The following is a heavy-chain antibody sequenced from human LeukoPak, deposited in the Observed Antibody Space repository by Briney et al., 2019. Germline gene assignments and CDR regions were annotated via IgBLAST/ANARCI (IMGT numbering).Heavy chain of an antibody. V-gene: IGHV3-66*01. CDR3: ARASSGYSWATDY. CDR2: IYSGGST. J-gene: IGHJ4*02. D-gene: IGHD3-22*01. CDR1: GFTVSSNY. Sequence: GGSLRLSCAASGFTVSSNYMSWVRQAPGKRLEWVSVIYSGGSTYYADSVKGRFTISRDNSKNTLYLQVNSLRAEDTAVYYCARASSGYSWATDYWGQGTLVTVSS.